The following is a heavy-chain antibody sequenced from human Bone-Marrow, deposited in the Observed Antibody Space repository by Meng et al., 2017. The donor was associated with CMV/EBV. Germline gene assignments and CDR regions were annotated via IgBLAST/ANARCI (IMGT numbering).Heavy chain of an antibody. CDR1: EITFGNYG. Sequence: GESLKISCEASEITFGNYGMNWVRQAPGKGLEWVSYINRGSTTIYYADSVEGRFTVSRDNTKNSLFLQMNSLRAEDTAVYYCARDARRYSGTYYYYYGMDVWGQGTTVTVSS. V-gene: IGHV3-48*04. CDR3: ARDARRYSGTYYYYYGMDV. D-gene: IGHD1-26*01. CDR2: INRGSTTI. J-gene: IGHJ6*02.